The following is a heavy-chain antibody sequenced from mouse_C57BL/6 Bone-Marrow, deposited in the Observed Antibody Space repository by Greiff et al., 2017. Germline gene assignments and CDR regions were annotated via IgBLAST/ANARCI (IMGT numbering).Heavy chain of an antibody. CDR2: IWRGGST. D-gene: IGHD2-3*01. V-gene: IGHV2-5*01. CDR1: GFSLTSYG. J-gene: IGHJ4*01. CDR3: AKKGGYWYYAMDY. Sequence: QVHVKQSGPGLVQPSQSLSITCTVSGFSLTSYGVHWVRQSPGKGLEWLGVIWRGGSTDYNAAFMSRLSITKDNSKSQVFFKMNSLQADDTAIYYCAKKGGYWYYAMDYWGQGTSVTVSS.